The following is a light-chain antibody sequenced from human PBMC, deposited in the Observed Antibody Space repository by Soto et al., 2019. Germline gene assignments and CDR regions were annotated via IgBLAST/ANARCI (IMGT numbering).Light chain of an antibody. CDR3: QQFSSYPLT. V-gene: IGKV3-11*01. CDR2: DAS. J-gene: IGKJ4*01. Sequence: EIVLTQSAATLSLSPGERSTLSFRASQSVSSYLAWYQQKPGQAPRLLIYDASSRATGIPDRFSGGGSGTDFTLTISRLEPEDFAVYYCQQFSSYPLTFGGGTKVDIK. CDR1: QSVSSY.